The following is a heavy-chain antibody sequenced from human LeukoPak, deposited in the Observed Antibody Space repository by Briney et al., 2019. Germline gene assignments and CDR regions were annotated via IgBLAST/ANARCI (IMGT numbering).Heavy chain of an antibody. CDR2: IYYSGST. CDR1: GGSISSYY. Sequence: SETLSLACTVPGGSISSYYWSWIRQPPGKGLEWIGYIYYSGSTNYNPSLKSRVTISVDTSKNQFSLKLSSVTAADTAVYYCARVTGEGYFDYWGQGTLVTVSS. J-gene: IGHJ4*02. D-gene: IGHD7-27*01. CDR3: ARVTGEGYFDY. V-gene: IGHV4-59*01.